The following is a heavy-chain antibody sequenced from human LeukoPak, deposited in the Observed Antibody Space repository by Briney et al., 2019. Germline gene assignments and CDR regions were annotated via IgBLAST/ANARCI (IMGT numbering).Heavy chain of an antibody. J-gene: IGHJ4*02. V-gene: IGHV1-69*05. CDR1: GGTFSSFA. CDR3: ARDWSGSYYVY. Sequence: SVKVSCKASGGTFSSFAISWLRQAPGKGLEWMGWIIPMSGSTDYAQKFQGRFTMITDESTSTAYMELHSLTPQDTAVYYCARDWSGSYYVYWGQGTLVTVSS. CDR2: IIPMSGST. D-gene: IGHD1-26*01.